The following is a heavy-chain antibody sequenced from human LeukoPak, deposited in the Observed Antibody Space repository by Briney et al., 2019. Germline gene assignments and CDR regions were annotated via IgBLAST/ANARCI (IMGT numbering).Heavy chain of an antibody. Sequence: PSETLSLTCTVSGGSISSYCWSWIRQPPGKGLEWIGYIYYSGSTNYNPSLKSRVAISVDTSKNQFSLKLSSVTAADTAVYYCARGWQQLGYFDYWGQGTLVTVSS. J-gene: IGHJ4*02. CDR2: IYYSGST. CDR3: ARGWQQLGYFDY. CDR1: GGSISSYC. V-gene: IGHV4-59*12. D-gene: IGHD6-13*01.